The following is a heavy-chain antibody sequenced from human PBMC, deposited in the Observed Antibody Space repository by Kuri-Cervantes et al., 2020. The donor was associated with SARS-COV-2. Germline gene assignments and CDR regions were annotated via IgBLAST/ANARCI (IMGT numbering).Heavy chain of an antibody. J-gene: IGHJ5*02. V-gene: IGHV3-23*01. CDR2: ITGGGGNT. Sequence: LSLTCAASGFTFSNYAMTWVRQAPGKGLDWVSTITGGGGNTYYADPVRGRLTISRDNSKNTLYLQMNSLRAEDTAVYYCAKAALGYCSGGSCYNNWFDPWGQGTLVTVSS. CDR3: AKAALGYCSGGSCYNNWFDP. D-gene: IGHD2-15*01. CDR1: GFTFSNYA.